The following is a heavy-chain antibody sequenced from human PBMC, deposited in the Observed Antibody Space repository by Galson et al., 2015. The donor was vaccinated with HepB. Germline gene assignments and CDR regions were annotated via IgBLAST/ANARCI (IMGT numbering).Heavy chain of an antibody. V-gene: IGHV3-30-3*01. CDR2: ISYDGSNK. CDR1: GFTFSSYA. CDR3: ARSNQLTH. Sequence: LRLSCAASGFTFSSYAMHWVRQAPGEGLEWVAVISYDGSNKYYADSVKGRFTISRDNSKNTLYLQMNSLRAEDTAVYYCARSNQLTHWGQGTLVTVSS. D-gene: IGHD5-24*01. J-gene: IGHJ4*02.